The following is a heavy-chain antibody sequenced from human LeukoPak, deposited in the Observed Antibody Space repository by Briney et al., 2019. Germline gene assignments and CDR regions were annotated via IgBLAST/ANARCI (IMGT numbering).Heavy chain of an antibody. CDR1: GFTFTNAW. CDR3: AKAELRIAVAGYFGY. V-gene: IGHV3-23*01. J-gene: IGHJ4*02. D-gene: IGHD6-19*01. CDR2: ISGSGGST. Sequence: GGSLRLSCAASGFTFTNAWMNWVRQAPGKGLEWVSAISGSGGSTYYADSVKGRFTISRDNSKNTLYLQMNSLRAEDTAVYYCAKAELRIAVAGYFGYWGQGTLVTVSS.